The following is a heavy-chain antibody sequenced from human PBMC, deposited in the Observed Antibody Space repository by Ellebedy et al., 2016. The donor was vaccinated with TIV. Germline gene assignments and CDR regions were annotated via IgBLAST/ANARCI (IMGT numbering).Heavy chain of an antibody. Sequence: PSETLSLTCAASGFTFSSYAMTWVRQAPGKGLEWVSSISGSGVRRDYADSVKGRLTISRDNSKNTLYLQMNSLRVEDTALYYCAKATQWLGRSCFDYWGQGTLVTVSS. CDR2: ISGSGVRR. CDR3: AKATQWLGRSCFDY. V-gene: IGHV3-23*01. CDR1: GFTFSSYA. D-gene: IGHD6-19*01. J-gene: IGHJ4*02.